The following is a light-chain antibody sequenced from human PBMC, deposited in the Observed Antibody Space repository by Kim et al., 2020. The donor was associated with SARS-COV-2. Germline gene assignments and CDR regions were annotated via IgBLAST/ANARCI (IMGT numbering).Light chain of an antibody. CDR3: SSYTSSSTVV. Sequence: QSALTQPASVSGSPGQSIIISCTGTSSGVGGYNYVSWYQQHPGKAPKLMIYDVRNRPSGVANRFSGSKSGNTASLTISGLQAEDEADDYCSSYTSSSTVVFGGGTQLTVL. J-gene: IGLJ2*01. CDR1: SSGVGGYNY. CDR2: DVR. V-gene: IGLV2-14*03.